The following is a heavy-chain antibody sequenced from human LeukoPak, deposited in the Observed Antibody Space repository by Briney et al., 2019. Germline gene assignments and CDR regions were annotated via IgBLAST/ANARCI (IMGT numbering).Heavy chain of an antibody. J-gene: IGHJ4*02. CDR1: GGAISSYY. D-gene: IGHD3-3*01. CDR2: IYSSGST. CDR3: ASSIFGVVPPAY. Sequence: PSQTLPLTWTVSGGAISSYYWSWIRHLPGQSLEWIGRIYSSGSTTCSPSLTSRVAMSVDTSKNQFSLNLSSVTAADTAVYYCASSIFGVVPPAYWGQGTLVTVSS. V-gene: IGHV4-4*07.